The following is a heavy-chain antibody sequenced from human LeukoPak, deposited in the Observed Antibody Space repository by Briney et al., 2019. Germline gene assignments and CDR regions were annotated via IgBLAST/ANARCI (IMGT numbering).Heavy chain of an antibody. CDR2: IYSDGTT. CDR1: GFTVSSNY. D-gene: IGHD6-19*01. V-gene: IGHV3-53*01. Sequence: GGSLRLSCAASGFTVSSNYMTCVRQAPGKGLEWVSVIYSDGTTKYADSVKGRFTISRDNSKNRLYLQMTSLRAEDTALYYCANNLTEGWCFDYWGQGTLVTVSS. CDR3: ANNLTEGWCFDY. J-gene: IGHJ4*02.